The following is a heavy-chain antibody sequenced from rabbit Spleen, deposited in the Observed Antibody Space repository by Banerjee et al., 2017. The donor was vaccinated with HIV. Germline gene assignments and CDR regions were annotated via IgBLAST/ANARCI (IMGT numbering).Heavy chain of an antibody. V-gene: IGHV1S45*01. CDR1: GFSFSTKAV. CDR3: ARDSGTSFSSYGMDL. J-gene: IGHJ6*01. Sequence: QEQLVESGGGLVKPEGSLKLSCTASGFSFSTKAVMCWVRQAPGKGLEWIACIDTGSSGFTYFASWAKGRFTISKTSSTTVTLQVTSLTAADTTTYFCARDSGTSFSSYGMDLWGQGTLVPVS. D-gene: IGHD8-1*01. CDR2: IDTGSSGFT.